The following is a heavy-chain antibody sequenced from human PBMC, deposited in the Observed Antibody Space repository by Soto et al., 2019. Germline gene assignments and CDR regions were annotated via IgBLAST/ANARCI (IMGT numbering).Heavy chain of an antibody. CDR3: TRDGGGRYYWGFDN. D-gene: IGHD1-26*01. Sequence: EVRLVESGGDLVQPGGSLRLSCATSGFNFSTYWLHWVRQVPGKGVVWVSRINSDGTITDYADSVKGRFTISRDNAKKTLYLDVNGLRADDTAVYYCTRDGGGRYYWGFDNWGQGTLVTVSS. CDR2: INSDGTIT. J-gene: IGHJ4*02. V-gene: IGHV3-74*01. CDR1: GFNFSTYW.